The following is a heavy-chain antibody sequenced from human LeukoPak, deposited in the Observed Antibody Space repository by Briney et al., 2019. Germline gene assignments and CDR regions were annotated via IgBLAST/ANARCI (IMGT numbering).Heavy chain of an antibody. CDR2: IIPIFGTA. D-gene: IGHD2/OR15-2a*01. J-gene: IGHJ6*03. V-gene: IGHV1-69*05. CDR3: ARLSTGGAYYYYYMDV. Sequence: PSVKVSCKASGGTFSSYAISWVRQAPGQGLEWMGGIIPIFGTANYAQKFQGRVTITTDESTSTAYMELSSLRSEDTAVYYCARLSTGGAYYYYYMDVWGKGTTVTVSS. CDR1: GGTFSSYA.